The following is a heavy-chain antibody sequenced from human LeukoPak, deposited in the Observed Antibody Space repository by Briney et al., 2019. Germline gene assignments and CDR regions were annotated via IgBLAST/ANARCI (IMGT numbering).Heavy chain of an antibody. D-gene: IGHD3-22*01. CDR2: INPTTEST. CDR3: ARDQRYYDSSGHLDY. J-gene: IGHJ4*02. CDR1: GYTFTSYY. Sequence: GASVKVSCKASGYTFTSYYINWVRLAPGQGLEWMGVINPTTESTNYAQKFQGRVTMTRDTSTSTVYMELSSLRSEDTAVYYCARDQRYYDSSGHLDYWGQGTLVTVSS. V-gene: IGHV1-46*01.